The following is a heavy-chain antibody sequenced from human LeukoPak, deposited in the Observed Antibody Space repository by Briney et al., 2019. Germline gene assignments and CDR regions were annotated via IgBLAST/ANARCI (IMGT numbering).Heavy chain of an antibody. J-gene: IGHJ4*02. D-gene: IGHD6-13*01. CDR2: ISYDGSNK. CDR3: ARATRYSSSWSCSDY. Sequence: GGSLRLSCAASGFTFSSYAMHWVRQAPGKGLEWVAVISYDGSNKYYADSVKGRFTISRDNSKNTLYLQMNSLRAEDTAVYYCARATRYSSSWSCSDYWGQGTLVTVSS. V-gene: IGHV3-30-3*01. CDR1: GFTFSSYA.